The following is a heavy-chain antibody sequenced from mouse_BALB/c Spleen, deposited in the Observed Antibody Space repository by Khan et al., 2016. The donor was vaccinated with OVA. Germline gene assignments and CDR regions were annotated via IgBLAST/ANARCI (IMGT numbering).Heavy chain of an antibody. CDR1: GYSITSDYA. CDR3: AGRRTY. J-gene: IGHJ3*01. V-gene: IGHV3-2*02. CDR2: ISYSGST. Sequence: EVQLQESGPGLVKPSQSLSLTCTVTGYSITSDYAWNWIRQFPGNKLEWMGYISYSGSTSYTPSLTSRISITRDTSKNQFFLQLNSVTTEDTATYFCAGRRTYWGQGTLVTVSA.